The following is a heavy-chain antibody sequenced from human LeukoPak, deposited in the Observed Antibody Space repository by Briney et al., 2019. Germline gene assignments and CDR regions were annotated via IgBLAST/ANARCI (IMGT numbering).Heavy chain of an antibody. Sequence: SQTLSLTCAISGDSVSSESAAWNWIRQSPSGGLEWVGRTYYRSKWSNDYAASVKSRITVNPDTSKNQFSLQLSSVTPEDTAVYYCARSRGATFDYWGQGTLVTVSS. V-gene: IGHV6-1*01. CDR1: GDSVSSESAA. J-gene: IGHJ4*02. CDR2: TYYRSKWSN. D-gene: IGHD4/OR15-4a*01. CDR3: ARSRGATFDY.